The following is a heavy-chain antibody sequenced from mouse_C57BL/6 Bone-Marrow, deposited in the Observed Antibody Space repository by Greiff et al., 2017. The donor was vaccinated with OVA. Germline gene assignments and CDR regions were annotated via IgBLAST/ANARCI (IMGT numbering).Heavy chain of an antibody. J-gene: IGHJ2*01. V-gene: IGHV14-2*01. Sequence: EVQLQQSGAELVKPGASVKLSCTASGFTIKDYYMHWVKQRTEQGLEWIGRIDPEDGETKYAAKFQGKATITADTSSNTAYLQLSSLTSEDTAVYYCARDGYYVDYWGQGTTLTVSS. D-gene: IGHD2-3*01. CDR1: GFTIKDYY. CDR3: ARDGYYVDY. CDR2: IDPEDGET.